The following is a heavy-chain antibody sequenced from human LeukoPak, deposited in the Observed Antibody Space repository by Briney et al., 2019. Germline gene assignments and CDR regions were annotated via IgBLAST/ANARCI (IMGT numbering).Heavy chain of an antibody. CDR1: GDSVSSNSAA. D-gene: IGHD1-26*01. CDR3: ARDPGYDSGSLRGSAFDI. CDR2: TYYRSKWYN. J-gene: IGHJ3*02. Sequence: SQTLSLTCAISGDSVSSNSAAWNWIRQSPSRGLEWLGRTYYRSKWYNDYAVSVKSRITINPDTSKNQFSLQLSSVTPEDTAVYYCARDPGYDSGSLRGSAFDIWGQGTMVTVSS. V-gene: IGHV6-1*01.